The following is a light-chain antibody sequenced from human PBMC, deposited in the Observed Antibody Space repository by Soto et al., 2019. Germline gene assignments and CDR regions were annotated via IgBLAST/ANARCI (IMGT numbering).Light chain of an antibody. J-gene: IGLJ2*01. V-gene: IGLV2-14*01. CDR1: ISDIGGYNF. CDR3: ASYTRTTTLV. CDR2: DVN. Sequence: QSALTQPASVSGSPGQSITISCTATISDIGGYNFISWYQHHPGKAPKLVIYDVNNRPSGISYRFSGSKSGNTASLTISGLQAEDEADYYCASYTRTTTLVFGGGTKLTVL.